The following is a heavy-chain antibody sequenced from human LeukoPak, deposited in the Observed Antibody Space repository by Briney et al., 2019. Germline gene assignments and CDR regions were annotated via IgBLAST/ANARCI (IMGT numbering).Heavy chain of an antibody. CDR2: IYSGGST. CDR1: GFTVSNNY. D-gene: IGHD4-17*01. J-gene: IGHJ2*01. V-gene: IGHV3-53*01. CDR3: ARTTSYWYFDL. Sequence: GESLKISCAASGFTVSNNYMSWVRQAPGKGLEWVSVIYSGGSTYYADSVKGRFTISRDNSKNTLYLQMNSLRAEDTAVYYCARTTSYWYFDLWGRGTLVTVSS.